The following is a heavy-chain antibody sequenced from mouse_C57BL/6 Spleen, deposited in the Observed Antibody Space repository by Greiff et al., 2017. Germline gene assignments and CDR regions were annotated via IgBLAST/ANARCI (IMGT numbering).Heavy chain of an antibody. D-gene: IGHD1-1*01. V-gene: IGHV1-26*01. Sequence: VQLQQSGPELVKPGASVKISCKASGYTFTDYYMNWVKQSHGKSLEWIGDINPNNGGTSYNQKFKGKATLTVDKSSSTAYMELRSLTSEDSAVYYCARADYYGSRGDLDYWGQGTTLTVSS. CDR3: ARADYYGSRGDLDY. CDR2: INPNNGGT. CDR1: GYTFTDYY. J-gene: IGHJ2*01.